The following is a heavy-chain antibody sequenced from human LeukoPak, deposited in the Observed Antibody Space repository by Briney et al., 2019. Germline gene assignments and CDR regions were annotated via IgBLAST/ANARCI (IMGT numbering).Heavy chain of an antibody. V-gene: IGHV3-23*01. J-gene: IGHJ4*02. CDR1: GFTFSSYA. D-gene: IGHD3-22*01. Sequence: GGSLRLSCAASGFTFSSYAMSWVRQAPGKGLEWVSAISGSGGSTYYADSVKDRFTISRDNSKNTLYLQMNSLRAEDTAVYYCATSPHITMIVVVTLDYWGQGTLVTVSS. CDR3: ATSPHITMIVVVTLDY. CDR2: ISGSGGST.